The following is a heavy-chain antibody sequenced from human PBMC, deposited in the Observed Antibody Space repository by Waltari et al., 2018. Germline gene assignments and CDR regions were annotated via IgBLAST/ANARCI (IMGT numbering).Heavy chain of an antibody. CDR2: ISDSGVIT. CDR1: GFNFLSYA. CDR3: ARHLYSIDYLELGN. V-gene: IGHV3-23*01. J-gene: IGHJ4*02. Sequence: EVHLLESGGGLAQPGGSLRLSCAASGFNFLSYAMSWVGQAPGKGLEWVSGISDSGVITKYADSVKGRFTVSRDNSKNTVFLQLNSLRAEDTAIYYCARHLYSIDYLELGNWGQGTLVTVSS. D-gene: IGHD3-22*01.